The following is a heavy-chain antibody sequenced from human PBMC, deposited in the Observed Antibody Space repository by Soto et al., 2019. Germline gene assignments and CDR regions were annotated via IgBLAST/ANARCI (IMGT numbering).Heavy chain of an antibody. CDR2: IIPIFGTA. J-gene: IGHJ6*04. CDR3: AGEPIVGVVTAIYYYYGMDV. V-gene: IGHV1-69*12. Sequence: QVQLVQSGAEVKKPGSSVKVSCKASGGTFSSYAISWVRQAPGQGLEWMGGIIPIFGTANYAQKFQGRVTLDAAESXXTXSXVLSSLSSEETAVYYCAGEPIVGVVTAIYYYYGMDVWGEGTTVTVSS. CDR1: GGTFSSYA. D-gene: IGHD2-15*01.